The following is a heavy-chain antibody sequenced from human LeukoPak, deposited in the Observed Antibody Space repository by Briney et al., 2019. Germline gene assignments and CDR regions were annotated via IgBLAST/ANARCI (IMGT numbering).Heavy chain of an antibody. V-gene: IGHV4-30-2*01. J-gene: IGHJ4*02. D-gene: IGHD4-17*01. CDR3: ARTTVTTFSLDY. CDR2: IYHSGST. CDR1: GGSISSGGYS. Sequence: SETLSLTCAVSGGSISSGGYSWSWIRQPPGKGLEWIGYIYHSGSTYYNPSLKSRVTISVDRSKNQFSLKLSSVTAADTAVYYCARTTVTTFSLDYWGQGTLVTVSS.